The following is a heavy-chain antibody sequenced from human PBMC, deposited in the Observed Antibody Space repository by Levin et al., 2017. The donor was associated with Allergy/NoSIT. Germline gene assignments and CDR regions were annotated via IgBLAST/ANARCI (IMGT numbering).Heavy chain of an antibody. V-gene: IGHV4-59*01. Sequence: SSETLSLTCTVSGGSISSYYWSWIRQPPGKGLEWIGYIYYSGSTNYNPSLKSRVTISVDTSKNQFSLKLSSVTAADTAVYYCARSDGGSYYSGDAFDIWGQGTMVTVSS. D-gene: IGHD1-26*01. CDR2: IYYSGST. J-gene: IGHJ3*02. CDR3: ARSDGGSYYSGDAFDI. CDR1: GGSISSYY.